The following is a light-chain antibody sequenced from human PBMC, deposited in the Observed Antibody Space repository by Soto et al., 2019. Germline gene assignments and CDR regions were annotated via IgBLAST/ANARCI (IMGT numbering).Light chain of an antibody. CDR1: QSVNDY. CDR3: QQRSNWPPFT. V-gene: IGKV3-11*01. Sequence: EMVLTQSPATLSLSPGERATLSCRAGQSVNDYLAWYQQKPGQAPRLLIYDASNRATDIPARFSGSGSGTAFTLTISSLEPEDFAVYYCQQRSNWPPFTFGQGTRLEI. J-gene: IGKJ5*01. CDR2: DAS.